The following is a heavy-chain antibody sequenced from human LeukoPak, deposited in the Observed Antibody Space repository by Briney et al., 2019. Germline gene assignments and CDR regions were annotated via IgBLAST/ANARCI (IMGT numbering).Heavy chain of an antibody. CDR2: IIPIFGTA. D-gene: IGHD2-21*01. CDR1: GGTFSSYA. Sequence: SVKVSCKASGGTFSSYAISWVRQAPGQGLEWMGGIIPIFGTANYAQKFQGRITITTDESTSTAYMELSSLRSEDTAVYYCARVISADYYYYMDVWGKGTTVTVSS. V-gene: IGHV1-69*05. CDR3: ARVISADYYYYMDV. J-gene: IGHJ6*03.